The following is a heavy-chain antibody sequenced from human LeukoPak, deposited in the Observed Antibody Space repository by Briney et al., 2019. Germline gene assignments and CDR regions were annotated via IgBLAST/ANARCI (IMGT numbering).Heavy chain of an antibody. Sequence: GGSLRLSCAASGFTFSSYSMNWVRQAPGKGLEWVSSISSSSSYIYYTDSVKGRFTISRDPTKNSLYLQMNSLRAEDTAVYYCARDSAGTTAYWGQGTLVTVSS. J-gene: IGHJ4*02. V-gene: IGHV3-21*01. CDR1: GFTFSSYS. CDR2: ISSSSSYI. CDR3: ARDSAGTTAY. D-gene: IGHD1-7*01.